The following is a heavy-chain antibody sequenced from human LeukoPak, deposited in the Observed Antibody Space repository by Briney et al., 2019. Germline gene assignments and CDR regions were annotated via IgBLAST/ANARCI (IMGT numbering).Heavy chain of an antibody. CDR2: ISYDASNK. J-gene: IGHJ6*04. Sequence: GGSLRLSCAASGLTFSSYAMHWVRQDPGKGLDWVAVISYDASNKYYADSVKGRFTISRDNSKNTLYLQMNSLRAEDTAMYHCASSQQLASRTRYYYYGMDVWGKGTTVTVSS. CDR1: GLTFSSYA. D-gene: IGHD6-13*01. CDR3: ASSQQLASRTRYYYYGMDV. V-gene: IGHV3-30*04.